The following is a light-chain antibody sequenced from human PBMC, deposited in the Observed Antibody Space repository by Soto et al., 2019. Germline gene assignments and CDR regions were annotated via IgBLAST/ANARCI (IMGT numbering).Light chain of an antibody. CDR1: QIILHSPNNKDA. CDR2: WAS. V-gene: IGKV4-1*01. CDR3: QQFYTTPT. Sequence: DIVMTQSPDSLAVSLGERATINCKSSQIILHSPNNKDALTWYQQKPGQPPKLLINWASTRESGVPDRFSGAGSGTDLTLTISSLQAEDVAVYYCQQFYTTPTFGQGTKVDIX. J-gene: IGKJ1*01.